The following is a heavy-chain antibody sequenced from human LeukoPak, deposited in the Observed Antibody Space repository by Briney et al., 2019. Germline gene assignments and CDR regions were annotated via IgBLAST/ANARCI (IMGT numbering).Heavy chain of an antibody. CDR2: IYYSGST. CDR3: AKSSGSYYKSGPGAFDI. CDR1: GGSISSSSYY. Sequence: PSETLSLTCTVSGGSISSSSYYWGWIRQPPGKGLEWIGSIYYSGSTYYNPSLKSRVTISVDTSKNQFSLKLSSVTAADTAVYYCAKSSGSYYKSGPGAFDIWGQGTMVTVSS. V-gene: IGHV4-39*07. D-gene: IGHD3-10*01. J-gene: IGHJ3*02.